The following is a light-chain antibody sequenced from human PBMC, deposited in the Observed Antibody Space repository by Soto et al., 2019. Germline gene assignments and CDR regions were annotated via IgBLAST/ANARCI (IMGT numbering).Light chain of an antibody. CDR3: SSYRASSTTHYV. CDR1: SSDVGCYKY. Sequence: QSAPTPPASLSGCPGKPLTIYSTGTSSDVGCYKYVSWYQQHPGKAPKLMIYEVSKRPSGVSTRFSGSKSGNTVSLTISGLQAEDEADYYCSSYRASSTTHYVFGTGTKLTVL. V-gene: IGLV2-14*01. J-gene: IGLJ1*01. CDR2: EVS.